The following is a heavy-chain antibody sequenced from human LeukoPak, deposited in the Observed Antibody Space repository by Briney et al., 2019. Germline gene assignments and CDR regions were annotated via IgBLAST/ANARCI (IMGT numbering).Heavy chain of an antibody. D-gene: IGHD4-17*01. J-gene: IGHJ4*02. Sequence: ASVKVSCKASGYTFTKYGITWVRQAPGQGLEWMRWISTYNGNTNYAQKLQGRVTMTTDTSTSTAYMELRSLISDDAAVYYCARGDDYGDYRGLYWGQGTLVTVSS. CDR1: GYTFTKYG. CDR3: ARGDDYGDYRGLY. V-gene: IGHV1-18*01. CDR2: ISTYNGNT.